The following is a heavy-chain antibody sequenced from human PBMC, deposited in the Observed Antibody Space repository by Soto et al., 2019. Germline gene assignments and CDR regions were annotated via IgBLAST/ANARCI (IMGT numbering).Heavy chain of an antibody. CDR2: INPGGGST. J-gene: IGHJ6*02. V-gene: IGHV1-46*01. CDR1: GYTFTSYY. CDR3: ARDPMVRGVIYYYGMDV. D-gene: IGHD3-10*01. Sequence: ASVKVSCTASGYTFTSYYMHWVRQAPGQGLEWMGIINPGGGSTSYAQKFQGRVTMTRDTSTSTVYMELSSLRSEDTAVYYCARDPMVRGVIYYYGMDVWGQGTTVTVSS.